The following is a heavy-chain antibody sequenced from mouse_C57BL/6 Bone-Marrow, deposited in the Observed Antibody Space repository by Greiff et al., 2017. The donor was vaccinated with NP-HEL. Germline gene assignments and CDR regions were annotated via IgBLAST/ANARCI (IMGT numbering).Heavy chain of an antibody. Sequence: DVKLVESGGGLVKPGGSLKLSCAASGFTFSSYAMSWVRQTPEKRLEWVATISDGGSYTYYPDNVKGRFTISRDNAKNNLYMQLSHLKSEDTAMYYCARWFPEYFGVWGTGTTVTVSS. D-gene: IGHD2-3*01. J-gene: IGHJ1*03. CDR1: GFTFSSYA. CDR2: ISDGGSYT. CDR3: ARWFPEYFGV. V-gene: IGHV5-4*03.